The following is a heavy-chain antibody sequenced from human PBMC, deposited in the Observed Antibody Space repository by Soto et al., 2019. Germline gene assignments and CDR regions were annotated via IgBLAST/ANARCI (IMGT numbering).Heavy chain of an antibody. V-gene: IGHV4-31*03. CDR1: GGSITSGGYY. CDR2: IYSSGST. D-gene: IGHD6-19*01. CDR3: ARETIAVAGYYFDY. J-gene: IGHJ4*02. Sequence: SETLSLTCTVSGGSITSGGYYWSWIRQHPGKGLEWIGYIYSSGSTYYNPSLKSRVTISVDTSKNQFSLKLRSLRSDDTAVYYCARETIAVAGYYFDYWGQGTLVTVSS.